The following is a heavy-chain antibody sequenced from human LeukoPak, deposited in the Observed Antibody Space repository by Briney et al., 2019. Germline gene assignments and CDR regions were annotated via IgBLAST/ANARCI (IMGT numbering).Heavy chain of an antibody. D-gene: IGHD6-19*01. Sequence: GGSLRLSCAASGFTFNTYWMHWDRQAPGKGLVWVSPINPDGTVTTYADSVKGRFTISRDNAKNTLYLQMNSLKAEDTAVYYCVRDSPSGFFDLWGRGTLVTVSS. CDR3: VRDSPSGFFDL. J-gene: IGHJ2*01. V-gene: IGHV3-74*01. CDR1: GFTFNTYW. CDR2: INPDGTVT.